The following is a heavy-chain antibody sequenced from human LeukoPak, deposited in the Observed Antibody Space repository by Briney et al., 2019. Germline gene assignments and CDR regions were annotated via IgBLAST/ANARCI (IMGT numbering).Heavy chain of an antibody. J-gene: IGHJ5*02. CDR2: MNSNSGNT. D-gene: IGHD3-10*01. Sequence: ASVKVSCKASGYTFTNYDIHWVRQATGQGLEWMGWMNSNSGNTGYAQKFQGRVTMTGNTSINTAYVELSSLRSQDTAVYYCVGAIVRGVPYNWFDTWGREPWSPSPQ. CDR3: VGAIVRGVPYNWFDT. V-gene: IGHV1-8*01. CDR1: GYTFTNYD.